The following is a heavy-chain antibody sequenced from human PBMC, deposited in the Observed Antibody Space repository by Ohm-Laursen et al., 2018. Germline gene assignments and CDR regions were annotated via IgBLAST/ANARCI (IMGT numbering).Heavy chain of an antibody. CDR1: GFSLSTPGVA. Sequence: TQTLTLTCTFSGFSLSTPGVALAWIRQPPRKAPEWLALIYWDDDKRYSPSLKSRLTITKDSSKNRVVLTMTNMDPADTATYYCAYDYGGNSMVHWGQGTLVTVSS. V-gene: IGHV2-5*02. CDR3: AYDYGGNSMVH. J-gene: IGHJ1*01. CDR2: IYWDDDK. D-gene: IGHD4-23*01.